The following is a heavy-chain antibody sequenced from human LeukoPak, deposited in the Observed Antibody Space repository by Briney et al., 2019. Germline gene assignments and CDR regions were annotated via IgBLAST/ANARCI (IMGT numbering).Heavy chain of an antibody. CDR1: GFTLSSYA. J-gene: IGHJ4*02. CDR3: AKDVYGDYVYYFDY. Sequence: GGSLRRSGAASGFTLSSYAMNWVRQAPGKGLEWGSAISGSGGRTYYADSVKGRFTISRDNSKNTLYLQMNSLRAEDTAIFYCAKDVYGDYVYYFDYWGQGTLVTVSS. D-gene: IGHD4-17*01. CDR2: ISGSGGRT. V-gene: IGHV3-23*01.